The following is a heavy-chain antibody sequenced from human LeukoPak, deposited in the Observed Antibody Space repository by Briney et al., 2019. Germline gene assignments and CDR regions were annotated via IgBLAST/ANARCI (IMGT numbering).Heavy chain of an antibody. J-gene: IGHJ4*02. D-gene: IGHD3-9*01. V-gene: IGHV4-59*08. Sequence: SETLSLTCTVSGGSISSYYWSWIRQPPGKGLEWIGYIYYSGSTNYNPSLKSRVTISVDTSKNQFSLKLSSVTAADTAVYYCARHGPNYDILTGYYGPVVYSDYWGQGTLVTVSS. CDR1: GGSISSYY. CDR2: IYYSGST. CDR3: ARHGPNYDILTGYYGPVVYSDY.